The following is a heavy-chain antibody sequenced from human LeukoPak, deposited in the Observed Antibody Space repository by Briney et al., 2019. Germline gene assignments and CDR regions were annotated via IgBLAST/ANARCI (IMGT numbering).Heavy chain of an antibody. CDR3: ARGATISETGYFDF. CDR1: GGSFSRFY. D-gene: IGHD5-24*01. V-gene: IGHV4-34*01. J-gene: IGHJ4*03. CDR2: IDHRGDT. Sequence: SETLSLTCAVYGGSFSRFYWSWIRQSPGKGLEWIAEIDHRGDTNYNPSVKSRVTISVDTSKNQFSLKMRSLSAADTALYYCARGATISETGYFDFWGQGTLVTVSS.